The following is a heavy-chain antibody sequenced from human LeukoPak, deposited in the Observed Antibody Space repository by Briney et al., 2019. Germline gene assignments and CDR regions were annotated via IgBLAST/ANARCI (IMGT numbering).Heavy chain of an antibody. J-gene: IGHJ4*02. V-gene: IGHV3-30-3*01. CDR2: ISYDGSNK. D-gene: IGHD3-10*01. CDR1: GFTFSSYA. Sequence: GGSLRLSCAASGFTFSSYAMHWVRQAPGKGLEWVAVISYDGSNKYYADSVKGRFTISRDNSKNTLYLQMNSLRAEDTAVYYCATEDYYGSGSYLYWGQGTLVTVSS. CDR3: ATEDYYGSGSYLY.